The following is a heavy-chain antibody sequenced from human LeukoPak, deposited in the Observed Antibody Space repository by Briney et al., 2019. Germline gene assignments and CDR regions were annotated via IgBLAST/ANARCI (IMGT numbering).Heavy chain of an antibody. CDR2: ISWNSGSI. CDR1: GFTFDDYA. J-gene: IGHJ3*02. Sequence: GRSLRLSCAASGFTFDDYAMHWVRQAPGKGLEWASGISWNSGSIGHADSVKGRFTISRDNAKNSLYLQMNSLRAEDTALYYCAKPLTYYYDSSGYPDAFDIWGQGTMVTVSS. V-gene: IGHV3-9*01. CDR3: AKPLTYYYDSSGYPDAFDI. D-gene: IGHD3-22*01.